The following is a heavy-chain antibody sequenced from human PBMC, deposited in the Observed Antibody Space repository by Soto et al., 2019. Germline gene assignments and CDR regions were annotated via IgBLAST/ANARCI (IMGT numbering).Heavy chain of an antibody. Sequence: GGSLRLSCAASGFTADDYAMHWVRQAPGKGLEWVSGISSNSDTIDYADSVKGRFTISRDNAKNSLFLQMNSLRPEDTALYYCAKDMKWGGMTTIHYFDSWGQGTQVTVSS. V-gene: IGHV3-9*02. CDR2: ISSNSDTI. D-gene: IGHD4-17*01. J-gene: IGHJ4*02. CDR3: AKDMKWGGMTTIHYFDS. CDR1: GFTADDYA.